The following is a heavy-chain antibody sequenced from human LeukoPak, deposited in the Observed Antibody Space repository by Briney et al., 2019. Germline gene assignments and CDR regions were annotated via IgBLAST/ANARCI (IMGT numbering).Heavy chain of an antibody. CDR2: IIPILGIA. CDR3: ARVGYSSSLYSY. J-gene: IGHJ4*02. D-gene: IGHD6-13*01. CDR1: GGTFGSYA. V-gene: IGHV1-69*04. Sequence: AASVKVFCKASGGTFGSYAISWVRQAPGQGLEWMGRIIPILGIANYAQKFQGRVTIPADKTTSTAYMELSSLRSEETAVYYCARVGYSSSLYSYWGQGTLVTASS.